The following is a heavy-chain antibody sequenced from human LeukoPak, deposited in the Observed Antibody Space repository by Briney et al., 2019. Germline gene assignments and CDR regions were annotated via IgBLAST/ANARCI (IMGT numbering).Heavy chain of an antibody. D-gene: IGHD4-23*01. Sequence: SETLSLTCTVSGGSISSYYWSWIRQPPGKGLEWIGHIAYSGSTIYDPSLKSRVTITLDTSKNLFSLKPTSVTAADTAVYYCARDYGGNSITFGIWGQGTMVTVSS. J-gene: IGHJ3*02. V-gene: IGHV4-59*01. CDR3: ARDYGGNSITFGI. CDR2: IAYSGST. CDR1: GGSISSYY.